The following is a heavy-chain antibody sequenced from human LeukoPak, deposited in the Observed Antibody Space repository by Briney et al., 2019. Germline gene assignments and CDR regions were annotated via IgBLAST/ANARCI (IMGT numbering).Heavy chain of an antibody. D-gene: IGHD5-12*01. CDR3: ARGDHVDIVGTISFDY. CDR2: ISSSGSTI. V-gene: IGHV3-11*04. Sequence: GGSLRVSCAASGFTFSDYYMSWIRQAPGKGLEWVSYISSSGSTIYYADSVKGRFTISRDNAKNSLYLQMNSLRAEDTAVYYCARGDHVDIVGTISFDYWGQGTLVTVSS. CDR1: GFTFSDYY. J-gene: IGHJ4*02.